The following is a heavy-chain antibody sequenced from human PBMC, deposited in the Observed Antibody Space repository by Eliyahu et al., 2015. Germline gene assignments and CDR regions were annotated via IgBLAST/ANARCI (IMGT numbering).Heavy chain of an antibody. CDR2: IKEDGSDK. D-gene: IGHD3-3*01. J-gene: IGHJ2*01. Sequence: EVQLVESGGGLVPPGGSLTLSCEASGFTLGAFWXXWVXQAPGKGRGRVXNIKEDGSDKFYVDSVKGRFTISRDNAKNSLYLQMNSLSPDDTAVYYCARDSTVFWSGNYERAXYIDLWGRGTLVTVSS. CDR1: GFTLGAFW. CDR3: ARDSTVFWSGNYERAXYIDL. V-gene: IGHV3-7*01.